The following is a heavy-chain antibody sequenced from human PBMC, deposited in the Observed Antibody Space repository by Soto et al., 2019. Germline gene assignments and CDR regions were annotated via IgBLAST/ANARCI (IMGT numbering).Heavy chain of an antibody. J-gene: IGHJ2*01. CDR3: ARDPLWGTAMVLWYFDL. V-gene: IGHV3-74*01. D-gene: IGHD5-18*01. CDR1: GFTFTSYW. CDR2: INSDGSST. Sequence: GGSLRLSCAASGFTFTSYWMHWVRQAPGKGLVWVSRINSDGSSTVYVDSVKGRFTISRDNSKNTLYLQMNSLRAEDTAVYYCARDPLWGTAMVLWYFDLWGRGTLVTVSS.